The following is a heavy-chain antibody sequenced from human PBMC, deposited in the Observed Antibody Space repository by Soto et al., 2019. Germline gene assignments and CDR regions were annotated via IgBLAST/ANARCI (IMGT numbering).Heavy chain of an antibody. V-gene: IGHV4-4*02. Sequence: QVQLQESGPGLVKPSGTLSLTCAVSGVSISSSQWWSWVRQPPGQGLEWIGEIYHNERTNYNPSLKSRLTMSLDRSKNQVSLKLSSVTAADTATYYCGRTKDYFYGVDVWGQGTTVTVSS. CDR1: GVSISSSQW. J-gene: IGHJ6*02. CDR3: GRTKDYFYGVDV. CDR2: IYHNERT.